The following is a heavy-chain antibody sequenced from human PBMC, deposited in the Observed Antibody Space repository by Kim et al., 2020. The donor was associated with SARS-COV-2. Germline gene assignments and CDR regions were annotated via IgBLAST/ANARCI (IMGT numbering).Heavy chain of an antibody. CDR1: GYTFTSYG. CDR2: ISAYNGNT. D-gene: IGHD3-3*01. J-gene: IGHJ4*02. Sequence: ASVKVSCKASGYTFTSYGISWVRQAPGQGLEWMGWISAYNGNTNYAQKLQGRVTMTTDTSTSTAYMELRSLRSDDTAVYYCAILLGGLFGVAHYFDYWGQGTLVTVSS. V-gene: IGHV1-18*01. CDR3: AILLGGLFGVAHYFDY.